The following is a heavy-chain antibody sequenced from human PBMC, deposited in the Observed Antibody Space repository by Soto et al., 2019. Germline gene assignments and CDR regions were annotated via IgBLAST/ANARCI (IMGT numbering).Heavy chain of an antibody. J-gene: IGHJ5*02. CDR2: IYFGGTT. CDR3: ATQEVGGSYVYTFDP. CDR1: GGSLSPNY. V-gene: IGHV4-4*09. Sequence: SETLSLTCTVSGGSLSPNYWTRIRQTPGKGLEWVGYIYFGGTTSYNPSLRSRVNISLETSNSQFSLRLSTVTAADTAVYYCATQEVGGSYVYTFDPWGQGTLVTVSS. D-gene: IGHD1-26*01.